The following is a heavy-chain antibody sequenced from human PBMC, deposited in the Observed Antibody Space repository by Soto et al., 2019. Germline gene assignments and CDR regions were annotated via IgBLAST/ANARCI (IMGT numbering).Heavy chain of an antibody. Sequence: QVQLVESGGGVVQPGRSLRLSCAASGFTFSSYAMHWVRQAPGKGLEWVAVISYDGSNKYYADSVKGRFTISRDNSKNTLYLQMNSLRAEDTAVYYCARDSSGRTHYYYSGMDVWGQGTTVTVSS. V-gene: IGHV3-30-3*01. CDR1: GFTFSSYA. D-gene: IGHD6-19*01. CDR3: ARDSSGRTHYYYSGMDV. J-gene: IGHJ6*02. CDR2: ISYDGSNK.